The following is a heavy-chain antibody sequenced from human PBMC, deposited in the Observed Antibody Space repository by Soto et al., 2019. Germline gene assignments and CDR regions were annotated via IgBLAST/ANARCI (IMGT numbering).Heavy chain of an antibody. D-gene: IGHD3-3*01. V-gene: IGHV3-30-3*01. CDR3: ARDPSPLRFLEWLLPPNYGMDV. CDR2: ISYDGSNK. Sequence: PGGSLRLSCAASGFTFSSYAMHWVRQAPGKGLEWVAVISYDGSNKYYADSVKGRFTISRDNSKNTLYLQMNSLRAEDTAVYYCARDPSPLRFLEWLLPPNYGMDVWGQGTTVTISS. J-gene: IGHJ6*02. CDR1: GFTFSSYA.